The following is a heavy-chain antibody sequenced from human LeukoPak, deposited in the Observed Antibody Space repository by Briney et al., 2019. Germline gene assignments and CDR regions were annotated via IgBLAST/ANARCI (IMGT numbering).Heavy chain of an antibody. CDR2: IYTSGST. J-gene: IGHJ5*02. D-gene: IGHD6-6*01. V-gene: IGHV4-4*07. CDR3: ARGGEYSSSSENWFDP. Sequence: PSETLSLTCTVSGGSISSYYWSWIRQPAGKGLEWIGRIYTSGSTNYNPSLKSRVTMSVDTSKNQFSLELSSVTAADTAVYYCARGGEYSSSSENWFDPWGQGALVTVSS. CDR1: GGSISSYY.